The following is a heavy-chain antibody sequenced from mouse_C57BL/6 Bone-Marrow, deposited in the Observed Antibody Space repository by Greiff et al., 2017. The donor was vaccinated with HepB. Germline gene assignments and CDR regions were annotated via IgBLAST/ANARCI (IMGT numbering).Heavy chain of an antibody. J-gene: IGHJ4*01. Sequence: EVKVVESGGGLVKPGGSLKLSCAASGFTFSDYGMHWVRQAPEKGLEWVAYISSGSSTIYYADTVKGRFTISRDNAKNTLFLQMTSLRSEDTAMYYCARNDLYYAMDYWGQGTSVTVSS. CDR2: ISSGSSTI. V-gene: IGHV5-17*01. D-gene: IGHD2-12*01. CDR3: ARNDLYYAMDY. CDR1: GFTFSDYG.